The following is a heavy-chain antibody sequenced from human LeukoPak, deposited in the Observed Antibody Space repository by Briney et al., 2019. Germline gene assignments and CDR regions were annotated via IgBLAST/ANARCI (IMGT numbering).Heavy chain of an antibody. CDR1: GGTSNTSP. D-gene: IGHD2-21*02. Sequence: GASVKVSCKASGGTSNTSPITWVRQAPGQGLEWMGGIIPIFDTANYAQKFQGRVTITADKSTSTAYMELSSLRSEDTAVYYCARSSVVTAMVHLDYWGQGTLITVSS. CDR2: IIPIFDTA. V-gene: IGHV1-69*06. CDR3: ARSSVVTAMVHLDY. J-gene: IGHJ4*02.